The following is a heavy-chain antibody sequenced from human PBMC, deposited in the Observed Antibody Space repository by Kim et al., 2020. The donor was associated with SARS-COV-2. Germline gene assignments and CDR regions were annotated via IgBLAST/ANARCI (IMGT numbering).Heavy chain of an antibody. V-gene: IGHV4-59*13. Sequence: SETLSLTCTVSGGSISSYYWSWIRQRPGKGLEWMGYGYYSGSTNTNHSLTSRVTISVDTSKTQISLNLSSATAPDTAVYYCARALAGYCSSTSGYTPQYYFDSWGQGTLVTVSS. J-gene: IGHJ4*02. CDR2: GYYSGST. D-gene: IGHD2-2*02. CDR1: GGSISSYY. CDR3: ARALAGYCSSTSGYTPQYYFDS.